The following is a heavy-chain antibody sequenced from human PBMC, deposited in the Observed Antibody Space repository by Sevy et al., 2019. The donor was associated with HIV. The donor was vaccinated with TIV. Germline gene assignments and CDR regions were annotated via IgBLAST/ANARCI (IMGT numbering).Heavy chain of an antibody. CDR1: GFTFSSYW. CDR3: VAANTWQDY. D-gene: IGHD2-15*01. Sequence: GGSLRLSCAASGFTFSSYWMHWVRQAPGKGRVWVSGVNSDGSSTTYGYSVKGRFTMSRDSAKNTLYLKRNSLRAEDTAVYLCVAANTWQDYWGQGTLVTVSS. V-gene: IGHV3-74*01. CDR2: VNSDGSST. J-gene: IGHJ4*02.